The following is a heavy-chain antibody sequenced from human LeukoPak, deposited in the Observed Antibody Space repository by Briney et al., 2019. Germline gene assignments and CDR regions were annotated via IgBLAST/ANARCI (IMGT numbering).Heavy chain of an antibody. CDR1: GFTFSSHA. D-gene: IGHD6-19*01. V-gene: IGHV3-23*01. Sequence: GGSLRLSCAPSGFTFSSHAMSWVRQAPGKGLEWVSGISGNGANTYYADSVKGRFTISRGNSKNTLYLQMNSLRAEDTAVYYCARSTYSSGWRDYWGQGTLLTVSS. J-gene: IGHJ4*02. CDR3: ARSTYSSGWRDY. CDR2: ISGNGANT.